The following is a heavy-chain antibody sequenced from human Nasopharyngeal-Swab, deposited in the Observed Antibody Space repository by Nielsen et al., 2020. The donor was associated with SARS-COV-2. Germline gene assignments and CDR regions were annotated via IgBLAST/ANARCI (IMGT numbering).Heavy chain of an antibody. J-gene: IGHJ6*02. D-gene: IGHD4/OR15-4a*01. CDR1: GFTFDDYA. CDR2: ISWNSGSI. V-gene: IGHV3-9*01. Sequence: GGSLRLSCAASGFTFDDYAMHWVRPAPGKGLEWVSGISWNSGSIGYADSVKGRFTISRDNAKNSLYLQMNSLRAEDPALYYCAKDITSGDNMATHYYHGIDVWGQGTTVTVSS. CDR3: AKDITSGDNMATHYYHGIDV.